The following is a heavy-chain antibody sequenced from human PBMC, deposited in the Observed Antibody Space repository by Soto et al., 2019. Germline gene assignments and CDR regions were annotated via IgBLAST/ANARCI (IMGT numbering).Heavy chain of an antibody. V-gene: IGHV4-39*01. CDR3: ARGYYYYGMGV. Sequence: QLQLQESGPGLVKPSETLSLTCTVSGGSISSSSYYWGWIRQPPGKGLEWIGSIYYSGSTYYNPSLQGRVTISVDTSKNQFSLKLSSVTAADTAVYYCARGYYYYGMGVWGQGTTVTVSS. J-gene: IGHJ6*02. CDR2: IYYSGST. CDR1: GGSISSSSYY.